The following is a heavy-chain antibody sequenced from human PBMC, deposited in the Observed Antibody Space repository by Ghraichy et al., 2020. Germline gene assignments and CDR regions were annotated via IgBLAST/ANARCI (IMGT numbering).Heavy chain of an antibody. CDR2: IYYSGST. V-gene: IGHV4-59*08. J-gene: IGHJ6*02. CDR1: GGSISSYY. D-gene: IGHD3-3*01. CDR3: ARQMNYDFWGPYGMDV. Sequence: SETLSLTCTVSGGSISSYYWSWIRQPPGKGLEWIGYIYYSGSTNYNPSLKSRVTISVDTSKNQFSLKLSSVTAADTAVYYCARQMNYDFWGPYGMDVWGQGTTVTVSS.